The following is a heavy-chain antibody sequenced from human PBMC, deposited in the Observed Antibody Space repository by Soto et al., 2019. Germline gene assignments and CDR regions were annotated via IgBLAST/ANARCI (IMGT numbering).Heavy chain of an antibody. CDR1: GGTFNNYG. V-gene: IGHV1-69*01. Sequence: QVQLVQSGAEGKKPGSSVNVSCKASGGTFNNYGMGWVRQAPGQGLEWMGGIIPMIGRTNYAQKFQGRLTMTADASRSTAYMELRSLRSDDTAVYYCASWDYDVLTGYSYDDWGQGTIVTVSS. CDR3: ASWDYDVLTGYSYDD. D-gene: IGHD3-9*01. J-gene: IGHJ4*02. CDR2: IIPMIGRT.